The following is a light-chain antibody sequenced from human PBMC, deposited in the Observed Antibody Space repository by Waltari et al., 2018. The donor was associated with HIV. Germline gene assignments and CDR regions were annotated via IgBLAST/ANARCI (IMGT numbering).Light chain of an antibody. CDR1: QGIGDD. V-gene: IGKV1-17*01. J-gene: IGKJ1*01. CDR3: LQHNVFPWT. CDR2: AAS. Sequence: DILVTQSPSSLSASVGARVTLTCRASQGIGDDLDWYQQKPGKAPKRLIYAASSLQGGVPSRFSGSASGTEFTLTISSLHPEDFATYYCLQHNVFPWTFGQGTKVGIK.